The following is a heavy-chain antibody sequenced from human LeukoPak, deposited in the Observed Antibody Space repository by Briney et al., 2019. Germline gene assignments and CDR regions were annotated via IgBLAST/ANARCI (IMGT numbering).Heavy chain of an antibody. Sequence: PSETLSLTCTVSGGSVSSYYWSWIRQPPGKGLEWIGYIYYSGSTNYNPSLKCRVTISVDTSKNQFSLKLSSVTAADTAVYYCARFIVATMSPYYYYYYMDVWGKGTTVTVSS. CDR1: GGSVSSYY. V-gene: IGHV4-59*02. J-gene: IGHJ6*03. D-gene: IGHD5-12*01. CDR2: IYYSGST. CDR3: ARFIVATMSPYYYYYYMDV.